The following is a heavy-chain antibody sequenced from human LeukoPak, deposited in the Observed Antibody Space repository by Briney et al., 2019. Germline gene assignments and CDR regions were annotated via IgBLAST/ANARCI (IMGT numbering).Heavy chain of an antibody. CDR3: ARDDALSHYYGSGSYHY. D-gene: IGHD3-10*01. CDR1: GGSISSSNW. V-gene: IGHV4-4*02. Sequence: SGNLSLTCAVSGGSISSSNWWRWVRQPPGKGLEWIGEIYHSGSTNYNPSLKSRVTISVDKSKNQFSLKLSSVTAADTAVYYCARDDALSHYYGSGSYHYWGQGTLVTVSS. CDR2: IYHSGST. J-gene: IGHJ4*02.